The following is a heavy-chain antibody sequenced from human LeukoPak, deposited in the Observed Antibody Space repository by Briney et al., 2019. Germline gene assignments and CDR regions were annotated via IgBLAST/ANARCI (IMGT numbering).Heavy chain of an antibody. J-gene: IGHJ5*02. D-gene: IGHD3-3*01. CDR3: ARLGYDFWSGSISWFDP. Sequence: SETLSLTCAVSGYSISSGYYWGWIRQPPGKGLEWIGSIYHSGSTYYNPSLKSRVTISVDTSKNQFSLKLSSVTAADTAVYYCARLGYDFWSGSISWFDPWGQGTLVTVSS. CDR2: IYHSGST. CDR1: GYSISSGYY. V-gene: IGHV4-38-2*01.